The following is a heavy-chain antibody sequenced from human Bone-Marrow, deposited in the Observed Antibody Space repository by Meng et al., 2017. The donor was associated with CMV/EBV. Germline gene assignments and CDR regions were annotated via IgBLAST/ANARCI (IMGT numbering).Heavy chain of an antibody. Sequence: GESLKISCAASGFTFSSYSMNWVRQAPGKGLEWVSSISSSSSYIYYADSVKGRFTISRDSSKNTLYLQMNSLRAEDTAVYYCARGEQISRSWGQGTLVTVSS. J-gene: IGHJ5*02. D-gene: IGHD1/OR15-1a*01. CDR2: ISSSSSYI. CDR3: ARGEQISRS. V-gene: IGHV3-21*01. CDR1: GFTFSSYS.